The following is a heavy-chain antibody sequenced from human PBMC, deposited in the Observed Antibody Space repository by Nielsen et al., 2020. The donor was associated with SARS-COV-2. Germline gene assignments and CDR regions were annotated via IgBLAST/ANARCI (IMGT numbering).Heavy chain of an antibody. CDR3: ARDSPGRWLVREGFDP. D-gene: IGHD6-19*01. V-gene: IGHV4-34*01. CDR1: GGSFSGYH. Sequence: SETLSLTCSVYGGSFSGYHWSWIRQSPGKGLEWIGEINHSGSTNYNPSLKSRVTISIDTSKKQFSLNLSSVTAADMAVYYCARDSPGRWLVREGFDPWGQGTLVTVSS. CDR2: INHSGST. J-gene: IGHJ5*02.